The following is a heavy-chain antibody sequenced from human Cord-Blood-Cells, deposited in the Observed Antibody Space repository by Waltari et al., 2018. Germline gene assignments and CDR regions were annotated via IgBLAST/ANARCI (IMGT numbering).Heavy chain of an antibody. CDR2: ISYDGSNK. Sequence: QVQLVESGGGVVQPGRSLRLSCAAAGFTFSSYAMPWVRPAPGKGLEWVAVISYDGSNKYYADSVKDRFTISRDNSKNTLYLQMNSLRAEDTAVYYCARGGDYGSGSYSNFDYWGQGTLVTVSS. D-gene: IGHD3-10*01. J-gene: IGHJ4*02. CDR1: GFTFSSYA. V-gene: IGHV3-30*04. CDR3: ARGGDYGSGSYSNFDY.